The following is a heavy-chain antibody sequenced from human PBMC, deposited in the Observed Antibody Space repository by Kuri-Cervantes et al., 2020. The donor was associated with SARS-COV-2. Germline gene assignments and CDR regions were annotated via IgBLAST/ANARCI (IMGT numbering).Heavy chain of an antibody. CDR3: ATVAGAIVGAMAY. V-gene: IGHV1-69*06. CDR2: IIPIFGTA. CDR1: GYTFTSYG. Sequence: VNVSCKASGYTFTSYGISWVRQAPGQGLEWMGGIIPIFGTANYAQKFQGRVTITADKSTSTAYMELSSLRSEDTAVYYCATVAGAIVGAMAYWGQGTLVTVSS. J-gene: IGHJ4*02. D-gene: IGHD1-26*01.